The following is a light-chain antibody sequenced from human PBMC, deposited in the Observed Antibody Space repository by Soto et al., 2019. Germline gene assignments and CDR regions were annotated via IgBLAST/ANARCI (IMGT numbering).Light chain of an antibody. CDR3: QQYGSSPRT. CDR1: QSVSNNY. Sequence: EFVLTQSPGTLSLSPGERATLSCRASQSVSNNYLAWYQQKPGQAPRLLIYGASNRATGIQDRFSGSGSGTDFTLTIRRLEPEDFAVYYCQQYGSSPRTFGRGTKVDIK. V-gene: IGKV3-20*01. CDR2: GAS. J-gene: IGKJ1*01.